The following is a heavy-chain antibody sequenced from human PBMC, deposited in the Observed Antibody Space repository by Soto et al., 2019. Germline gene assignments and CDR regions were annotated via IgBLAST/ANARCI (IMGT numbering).Heavy chain of an antibody. Sequence: QLLESGGGLVQPGGSLRLSCAGSGFTFSSYAMAWVRQAPGKGLELVSVISGSGGSTFSADSVKGRFTISKDSAKNSLYLELDSLRAEDTAVYYGGKISSSWGFGDFDHWGQGTLVTVSS. J-gene: IGHJ4*02. CDR3: GKISSSWGFGDFDH. CDR1: GFTFSSYA. CDR2: ISGSGGST. V-gene: IGHV3-23*01. D-gene: IGHD6-13*01.